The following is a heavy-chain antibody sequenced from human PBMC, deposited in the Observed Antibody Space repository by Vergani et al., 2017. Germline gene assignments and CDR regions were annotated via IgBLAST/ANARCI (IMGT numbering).Heavy chain of an antibody. V-gene: IGHV4-59*08. CDR3: ARYGSGSYYSSVDFDY. Sequence: QVQLQESGPGLVKPSETLSLTCTVSGGSLSGYYWSWIRPPPGKGLEWIGYIYYSGSTNYNPSLKSRVTISVDTSKNPFSLKLTSVTAADTAVYYCARYGSGSYYSSVDFDYWGQGTLVTVSS. CDR2: IYYSGST. CDR1: GGSLSGYY. D-gene: IGHD3-10*01. J-gene: IGHJ4*02.